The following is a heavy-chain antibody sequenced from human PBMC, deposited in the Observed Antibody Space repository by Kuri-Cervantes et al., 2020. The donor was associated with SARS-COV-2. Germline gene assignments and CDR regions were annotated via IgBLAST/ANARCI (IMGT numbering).Heavy chain of an antibody. J-gene: IGHJ4*02. D-gene: IGHD6-13*01. CDR1: RFPFSSYW. CDR3: ARFVIGRAISTAGPGFFDY. Sequence: GESLKISCAASRFPFSSYWMSWVRQAPGKGLEWVANIKEDGSERYYVDSVKGRFTISRDNAKNSLYLQMNNLRAEDMAVYYCARFVIGRAISTAGPGFFDYWGQGTLVTVSS. CDR2: IKEDGSER. V-gene: IGHV3-7*03.